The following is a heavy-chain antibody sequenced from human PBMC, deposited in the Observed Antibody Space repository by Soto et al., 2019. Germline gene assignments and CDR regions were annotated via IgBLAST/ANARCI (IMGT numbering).Heavy chain of an antibody. CDR2: ISSYNGKT. CDR3: ARDLLLGLGEPQYYFAY. J-gene: IGHJ4*02. CDR1: GYTFTSYG. D-gene: IGHD3-10*01. V-gene: IGHV1-18*01. Sequence: GASVKVSCKASGYTFTSYGISWVRQAPGEGLAWMGWISSYNGKTAYAQNLQGRVTMTTYTSTSTAYMELRSLRSDDTAVYYCARDLLLGLGEPQYYFAYGGQGAWVTVSS.